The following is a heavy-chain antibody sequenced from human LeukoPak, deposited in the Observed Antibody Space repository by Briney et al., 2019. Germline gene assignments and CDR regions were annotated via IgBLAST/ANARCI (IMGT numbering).Heavy chain of an antibody. Sequence: PSETLSLTCTVSGGSISSGNYYWSWIRQPAGKGLEWIGRIYTSGSTNYNPSLKSRVTISVDTSKNQFSLKLSSVTAADTAVYYCASPRPYSSGWYYFGYWGQGTLVTVSS. CDR2: IYTSGST. CDR3: ASPRPYSSGWYYFGY. D-gene: IGHD6-19*01. CDR1: GGSISSGNYY. V-gene: IGHV4-61*02. J-gene: IGHJ4*02.